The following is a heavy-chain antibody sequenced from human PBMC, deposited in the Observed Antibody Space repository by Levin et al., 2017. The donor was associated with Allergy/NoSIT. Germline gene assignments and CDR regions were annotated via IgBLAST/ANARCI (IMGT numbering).Heavy chain of an antibody. D-gene: IGHD3-22*01. V-gene: IGHV5-51*01. CDR3: ARLDFHSSGSSAWFDP. CDR1: GYSFTTYW. J-gene: IGHJ5*02. Sequence: GGSLRLSCKGFGYSFTTYWIGWVRQMPGKGLEWMGTMYPGDSDTRYSPSFRGQVTISADKSISTAYLQWSSLKASDTAMYYCARLDFHSSGSSAWFDPWGQGTLVTVSS. CDR2: MYPGDSDT.